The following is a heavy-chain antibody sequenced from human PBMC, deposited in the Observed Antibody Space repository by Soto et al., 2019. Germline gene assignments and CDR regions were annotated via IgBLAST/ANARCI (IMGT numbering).Heavy chain of an antibody. V-gene: IGHV4-59*01. CDR2: IYYGGST. D-gene: IGHD5-12*01. Sequence: SETLSLTCTVSGDSISTDYWSWIRQSPGKGLEWIGFIYYGGSTNYNPSLKSRVTISVDTSKNQFSLKLSSVTAADTAVYYCAAGGGLPRYYWGQGTLVTSPQ. CDR1: GDSISTDY. CDR3: AAGGGLPRYY. J-gene: IGHJ4*02.